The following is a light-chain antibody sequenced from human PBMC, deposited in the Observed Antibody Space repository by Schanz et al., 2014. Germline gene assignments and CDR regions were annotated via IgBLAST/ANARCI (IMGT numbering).Light chain of an antibody. J-gene: IGKJ3*01. CDR1: QSVSSID. CDR2: GAS. CDR3: QHYGSPPLT. Sequence: EIVLTQSPGALSLSPGDRATLSCRASQSVSSIDLAWYQQKPGQAPNVLIYGASRRATGISDRFSGSGSGTDFTLTISRLEPEDSAVYYCQHYGSPPLTFGPGTTVDIK. V-gene: IGKV3-20*01.